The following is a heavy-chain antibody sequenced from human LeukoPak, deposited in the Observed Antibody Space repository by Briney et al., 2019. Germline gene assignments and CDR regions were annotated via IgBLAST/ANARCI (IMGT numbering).Heavy chain of an antibody. CDR1: GYPFTTYD. D-gene: IGHD1-14*01. CDR2: MNPSSGYT. J-gene: IGHJ2*01. V-gene: IGHV1-8*01. Sequence: ASVKVSCKASGYPFTTYDINWVRKATGQGLEWMGWMNPSSGYTGYSQKFQGRVTTTRNTSITTAYRELSSLRSEDTAVYYCARISDHNWYFDLWGRGTLVTVSS. CDR3: ARISDHNWYFDL.